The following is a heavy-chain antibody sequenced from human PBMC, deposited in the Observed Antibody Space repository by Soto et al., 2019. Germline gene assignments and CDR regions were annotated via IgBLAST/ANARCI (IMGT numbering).Heavy chain of an antibody. CDR3: ARHGGKLEPNYYYYGMDV. CDR2: VYPGDSDT. V-gene: IGHV5-51*01. D-gene: IGHD1-1*01. CDR1: GYSFTSYW. J-gene: IGHJ6*02. Sequence: HGESLKISCKGSGYSFTSYWIGWVRQMPGKGLEWMGIVYPGDSDTRYSPSFQGQVTISADKSISTAYLQWSSLKASDTAMYYCARHGGKLEPNYYYYGMDVWGQGTTVTVSS.